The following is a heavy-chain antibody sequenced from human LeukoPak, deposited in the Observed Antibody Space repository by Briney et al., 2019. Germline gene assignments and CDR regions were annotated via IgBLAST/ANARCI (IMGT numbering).Heavy chain of an antibody. CDR3: ARVRYSSGWYLADY. D-gene: IGHD6-19*01. Sequence: SETLSLTCSVSGDSISSYFWAWIRQPPGKGLEWIGYVCYNGTTNYNPSLRNRVAISIDTSKNQFSLKLSSVIAADTAVYYCARVRYSSGWYLADYWGQGTLVTVSS. V-gene: IGHV4-59*01. J-gene: IGHJ4*02. CDR2: VCYNGTT. CDR1: GDSISSYF.